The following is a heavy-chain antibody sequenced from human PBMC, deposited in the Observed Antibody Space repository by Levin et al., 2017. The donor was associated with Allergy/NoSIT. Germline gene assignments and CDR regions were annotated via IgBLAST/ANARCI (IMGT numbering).Heavy chain of an antibody. J-gene: IGHJ4*02. D-gene: IGHD6-19*01. CDR2: ISSSSSSTI. Sequence: GGSLRLSCAASGFTFSYYSMNWVRQAPGKGLEWVSYISSSSSSTIYYADSVKGRFTISRDKAKNSLYLQMNSLRDEDTAVYYCATLVAGLMYYFDYWGQGTLVTVSS. V-gene: IGHV3-48*02. CDR1: GFTFSYYS. CDR3: ATLVAGLMYYFDY.